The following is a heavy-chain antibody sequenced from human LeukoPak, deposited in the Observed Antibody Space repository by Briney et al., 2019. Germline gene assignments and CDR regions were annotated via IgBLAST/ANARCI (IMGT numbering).Heavy chain of an antibody. CDR3: ARCRPPSWGYSSIGTRGYYYGMDV. Sequence: SETLSLTCAVYGGSFSGYYWSWIRQPPGKGLYWVGEINHSGSTNYNPSLKSRVTISVDTSKNQFSLKLSSVTAADTAVYYCARCRPPSWGYSSIGTRGYYYGMDVWGQGTTVTVSS. V-gene: IGHV4-34*01. J-gene: IGHJ6*02. D-gene: IGHD6-13*01. CDR2: INHSGST. CDR1: GGSFSGYY.